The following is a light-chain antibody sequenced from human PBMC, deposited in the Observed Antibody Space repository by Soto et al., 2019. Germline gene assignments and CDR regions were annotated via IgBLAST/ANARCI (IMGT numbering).Light chain of an antibody. CDR1: QSVSSSY. CDR2: GAS. J-gene: IGKJ3*01. Sequence: EIVLTQSPGTLSFSPGERATLTCRASQSVSSSYLVCFQQKPGQAPRLLIYGASSRATGIPDRFSGSGSGTDFTLTISRLEPEDFAVYYCQQYGNAPFTFGPGTKVDIK. CDR3: QQYGNAPFT. V-gene: IGKV3-20*01.